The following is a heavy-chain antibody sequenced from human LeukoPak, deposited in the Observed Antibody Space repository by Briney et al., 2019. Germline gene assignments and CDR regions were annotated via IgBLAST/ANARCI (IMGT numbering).Heavy chain of an antibody. CDR3: AKDRAKGANPPYFDY. D-gene: IGHD1-26*01. V-gene: IGHV3-23*01. J-gene: IGHJ4*02. CDR1: GFTFSSYA. CDR2: ISGSGGST. Sequence: GGSPRLSCAASGFTFSSYAMSWVRQAPGKGLEWVSAISGSGGSTYYADSVKGRFTISRDNSKNTLYLQMNSLRAEDTAVYYCAKDRAKGANPPYFDYWGQGTLVTVSS.